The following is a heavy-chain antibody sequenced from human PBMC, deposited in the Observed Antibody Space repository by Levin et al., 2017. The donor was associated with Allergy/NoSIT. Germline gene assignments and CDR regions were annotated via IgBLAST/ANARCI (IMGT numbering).Heavy chain of an antibody. D-gene: IGHD6-13*01. CDR3: TAPKSRRPFDY. CDR2: IKSKTDGGTT. J-gene: IGHJ4*02. CDR1: GFTFSNAW. Sequence: GGSLRLSCAASGFTFSNAWMSWVRQAPGKGLEWVGRIKSKTDGGTTDYAAPVKGRFTISRDDSKNTLYLQMNSLKTEDTAVYYCTAPKSRRPFDYWGQGTLVTVSS. V-gene: IGHV3-15*01.